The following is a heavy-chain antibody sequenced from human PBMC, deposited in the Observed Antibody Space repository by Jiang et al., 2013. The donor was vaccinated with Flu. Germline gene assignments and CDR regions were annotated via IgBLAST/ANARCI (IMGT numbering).Heavy chain of an antibody. CDR2: IYPGDSDT. CDR3: ARVVATTSNYFDY. D-gene: IGHD5-24*01. J-gene: IGHJ4*02. Sequence: PGKGLEWMGIIYPGDSDTRYSPSFQGQVTISADKSISTAYLQWSSLKASDTAMYYCARVVATTSNYFDYWGQGTLVTVSS. V-gene: IGHV5-51*01.